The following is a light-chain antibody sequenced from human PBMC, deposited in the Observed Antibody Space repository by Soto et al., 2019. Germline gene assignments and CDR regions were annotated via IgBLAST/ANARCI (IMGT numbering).Light chain of an antibody. J-gene: IGKJ4*01. CDR1: QSVSSN. Sequence: EIVMTQSPATLSVSPGERATLSCRASQSVSSNLAWYQQKLGQAPRLLIYGASTRAIGIPARFSGSGSGTEFILTISSLQSEDFAVYYFQQHENWPLTFGGGTKVEIK. V-gene: IGKV3-15*01. CDR3: QQHENWPLT. CDR2: GAS.